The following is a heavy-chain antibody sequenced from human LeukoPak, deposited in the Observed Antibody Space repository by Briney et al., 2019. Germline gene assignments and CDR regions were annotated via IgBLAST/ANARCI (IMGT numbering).Heavy chain of an antibody. CDR3: ARVPWYYDFWRGYYTSYYYYYMDV. Sequence: GGSLRLSCAASGFTFSSYWMSWVRQAPGKGLEWVASIKQDVSEKYYVDSVKGRFTISRDNAKNSLYLQMNSLRAEDTAVYYCARVPWYYDFWRGYYTSYYYYYMDVWGKGTTVTVSS. D-gene: IGHD3-3*01. J-gene: IGHJ6*03. CDR1: GFTFSSYW. V-gene: IGHV3-7*01. CDR2: IKQDVSEK.